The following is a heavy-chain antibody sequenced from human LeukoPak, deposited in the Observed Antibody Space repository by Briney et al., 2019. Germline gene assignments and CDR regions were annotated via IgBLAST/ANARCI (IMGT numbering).Heavy chain of an antibody. Sequence: GGSLRLSCAASGFTVSSNNMSWVRQAPGKGLEWVSVIYSGGSTYYADSVKGRFTISRDNSKNTLYLQMNSLRAEDTAVYYCAREIEQTRGIDWGQGTLVTVSS. J-gene: IGHJ4*02. CDR2: IYSGGST. CDR1: GFTVSSNN. D-gene: IGHD2-15*01. CDR3: AREIEQTRGID. V-gene: IGHV3-53*01.